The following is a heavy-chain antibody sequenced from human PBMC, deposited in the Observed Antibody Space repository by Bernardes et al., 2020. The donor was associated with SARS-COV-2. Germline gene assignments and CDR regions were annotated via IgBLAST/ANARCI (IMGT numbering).Heavy chain of an antibody. D-gene: IGHD2-21*02. J-gene: IGHJ5*02. CDR1: GGSIRISNVY. CDR2: VYHTGST. V-gene: IGHV4-39*01. CDR3: ARSNRVTRSRGSWFDP. Sequence: SETLSLTCTVSGGSIRISNVYWAWIRQSPGKGLEWIGNVYHTGSTYYNPSLKSRVTLSVDTSTNQFSLKVSSVTAADTALYYCARSNRVTRSRGSWFDPWGQGILVSVSS.